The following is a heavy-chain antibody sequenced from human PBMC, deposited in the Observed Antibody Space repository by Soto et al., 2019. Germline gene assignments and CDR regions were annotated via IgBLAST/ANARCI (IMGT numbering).Heavy chain of an antibody. CDR2: ISYDGSIK. Sequence: QVQLVESGGGVVQPGRALRLSWAASGFSFSHFGMEWVRQAPVKGLAWVASISYDGSIKYYPDSVKGRFTISRDNYKGTLSLQMNSLRAEDTAMYYCAKDDSEYSNYWTSFDYWGQGTLVTVSS. CDR1: GFSFSHFG. J-gene: IGHJ4*02. D-gene: IGHD4-4*01. CDR3: AKDDSEYSNYWTSFDY. V-gene: IGHV3-30*18.